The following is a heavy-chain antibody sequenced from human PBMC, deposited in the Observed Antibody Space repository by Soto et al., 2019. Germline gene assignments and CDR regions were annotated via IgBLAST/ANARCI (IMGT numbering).Heavy chain of an antibody. CDR2: ISGSGGST. D-gene: IGHD3-16*02. Sequence: APGKELEWVSAISGSGGSTYYADSVKGRFTISRDNSKNTLYLQMNSLRAEDTAVYYCAQAITFGGVIDPYYYYGMDVWGQGTTVTVSS. J-gene: IGHJ6*02. CDR3: AQAITFGGVIDPYYYYGMDV. V-gene: IGHV3-23*01.